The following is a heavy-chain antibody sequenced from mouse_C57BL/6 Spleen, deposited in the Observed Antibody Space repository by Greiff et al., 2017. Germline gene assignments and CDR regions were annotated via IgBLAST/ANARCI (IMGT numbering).Heavy chain of an antibody. CDR1: GYTFTDSY. Sequence: EVQLQQSGPVLVKPGASVKMSCKASGYTFTDSYMNWVKQSHGKSLEWIGVINPYNGGTSYNQKFKGKATLTVDKSSSTAYMELNSLTSEDSAVYYCARDDYDYGGFAYWGQGTLVTVSA. CDR3: ARDDYDYGGFAY. CDR2: INPYNGGT. V-gene: IGHV1-19*01. J-gene: IGHJ3*01. D-gene: IGHD2-4*01.